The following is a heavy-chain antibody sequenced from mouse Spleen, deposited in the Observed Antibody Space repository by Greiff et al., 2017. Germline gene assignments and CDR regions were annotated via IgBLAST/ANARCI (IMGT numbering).Heavy chain of an antibody. Sequence: QVQLQQPGAELVMPGASVKMSCKASGYTFTDYWMHWVKQRPGQGLEWIGAIDTSDSYTSYNQKFKGKATLTVDESSSTAYMQLSSLTSEDSAVYYCATPYYYGSSPFAYWGQGTLVTVSA. CDR1: GYTFTDYW. CDR3: ATPYYYGSSPFAY. V-gene: IGHV1-69*01. J-gene: IGHJ3*01. CDR2: IDTSDSYT. D-gene: IGHD1-1*01.